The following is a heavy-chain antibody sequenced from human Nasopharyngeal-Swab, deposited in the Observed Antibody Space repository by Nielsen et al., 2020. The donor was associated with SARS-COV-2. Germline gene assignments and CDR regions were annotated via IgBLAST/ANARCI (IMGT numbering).Heavy chain of an antibody. CDR3: ARVYRSGSYYVSIYSDCGMDV. V-gene: IGHV4-34*01. D-gene: IGHD3-10*01. CDR2: INHSGSS. Sequence: WIRQPPGKGLEWIGEINHSGSSNYNPSLKSRVTISVDTSKNQFSLKLSSVTAADTAVYYCARVYRSGSYYVSIYSDCGMDVWGQGTTVTVSS. J-gene: IGHJ6*02.